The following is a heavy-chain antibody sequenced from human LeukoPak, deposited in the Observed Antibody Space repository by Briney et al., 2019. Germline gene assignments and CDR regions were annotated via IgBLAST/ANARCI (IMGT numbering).Heavy chain of an antibody. D-gene: IGHD1-26*01. CDR3: ARRSGSYHPHGAFDF. J-gene: IGHJ3*01. CDR1: GYSISSGYY. V-gene: IGHV4-38-2*02. CDR2: IYHSGST. Sequence: PSETLSLTCTVSGYSISSGYYWGWIRQPPGEGLEWIGSIYHSGSTYYNPSLKSRVTISVDTSKNQFSPKLSSVTAADTAVYYGARRSGSYHPHGAFDFGGQGTMATVSA.